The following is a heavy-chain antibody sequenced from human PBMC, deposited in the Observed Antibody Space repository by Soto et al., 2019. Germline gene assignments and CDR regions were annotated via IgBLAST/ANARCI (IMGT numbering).Heavy chain of an antibody. Sequence: EVQLEVSGGGLVQPGQSLRLSCFASGFTFGDSAFSWVRQAPGKGLEWLGFIRTQTFGGTPEYAASVKGRFSISRDDSKSIAYLQMNSLKTEDTALYYSIRDMKYSYYFEAGHWGQGTLVTVSS. D-gene: IGHD5-18*01. J-gene: IGHJ4*02. CDR3: IRDMKYSYYFEAGH. V-gene: IGHV3-49*04. CDR2: IRTQTFGGTP. CDR1: GFTFGDSA.